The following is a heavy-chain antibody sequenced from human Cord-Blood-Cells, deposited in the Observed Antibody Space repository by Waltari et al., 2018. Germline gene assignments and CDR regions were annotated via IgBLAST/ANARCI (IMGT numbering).Heavy chain of an antibody. CDR2: IWYDGSNK. CDR3: ARDRGSSSWYQIYYYYYGMDV. Sequence: QVQLVESGGGVVQPGRSLSLSCAASGFTFSSYGMHWVRQAPGTWREWVAVIWYDGSNKYYADSVKGRFTISRDNSKNTLYLQMNSLRAEDTAVYYCARDRGSSSWYQIYYYYYGMDVWGQGTTVTVSS. CDR1: GFTFSSYG. J-gene: IGHJ6*02. D-gene: IGHD6-13*01. V-gene: IGHV3-33*01.